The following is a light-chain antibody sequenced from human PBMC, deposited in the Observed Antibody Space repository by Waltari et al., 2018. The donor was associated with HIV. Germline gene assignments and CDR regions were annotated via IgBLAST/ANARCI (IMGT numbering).Light chain of an antibody. Sequence: QSALTQPASVSWSPGQSITISSTGTSSDVGGYNYVSWYQQHPGTAPKLMIYEVSNRPSGVSNRFSGSKSGNTASLTISGLQAEDEADYYCSSYTSSSTLVFGTGTKVTVL. V-gene: IGLV2-14*01. CDR2: EVS. J-gene: IGLJ1*01. CDR3: SSYTSSSTLV. CDR1: SSDVGGYNY.